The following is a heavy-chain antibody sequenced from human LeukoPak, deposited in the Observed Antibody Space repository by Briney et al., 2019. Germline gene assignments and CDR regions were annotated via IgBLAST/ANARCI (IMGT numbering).Heavy chain of an antibody. CDR1: GFSLSTNGVG. CDR3: AHRRSVRGVFNWFDP. Sequence: ESGPTLVNPTQTLTLTCTFSGFSLSTNGVGVGWIRQPPGKALEWLALIYWDDDKRYSPSLKNRLTITKDTSKNQVVLTMTNIDPVDTATYYCAHRRSVRGVFNWFDPWGQGTLVTVSS. D-gene: IGHD3-10*01. V-gene: IGHV2-5*02. CDR2: IYWDDDK. J-gene: IGHJ5*02.